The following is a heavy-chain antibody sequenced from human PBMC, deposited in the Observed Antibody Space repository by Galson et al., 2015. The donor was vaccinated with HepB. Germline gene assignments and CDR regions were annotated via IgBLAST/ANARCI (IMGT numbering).Heavy chain of an antibody. J-gene: IGHJ6*02. CDR3: ARLRQQLVSYYYYYGMDV. D-gene: IGHD6-13*01. Sequence: LTCTVSGGSISSSSYYWGWIRQPPGKGLEWIGSIYYSGSTYYNPSLKSRVTISVDTPKNQFSLKLSSVTAADTAVYYCARLRQQLVSYYYYYGMDVWGQGTTVTVSS. CDR2: IYYSGST. CDR1: GGSISSSSYY. V-gene: IGHV4-39*01.